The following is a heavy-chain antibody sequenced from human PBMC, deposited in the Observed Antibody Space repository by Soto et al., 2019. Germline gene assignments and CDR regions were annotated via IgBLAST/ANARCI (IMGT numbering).Heavy chain of an antibody. D-gene: IGHD3-10*01. J-gene: IGHJ5*02. Sequence: ASVKVSCKASGYIFTNYAIHWVRQAPGQRFEWMGWINVYNGNTKYAQKVQGRVTMTTDTSTSTAYMELRSLRSDDTAVYYCARGVGSGSYYNQYNWFDPWGQGTLVTVS. V-gene: IGHV1-18*01. CDR3: ARGVGSGSYYNQYNWFDP. CDR1: GYIFTNYA. CDR2: INVYNGNT.